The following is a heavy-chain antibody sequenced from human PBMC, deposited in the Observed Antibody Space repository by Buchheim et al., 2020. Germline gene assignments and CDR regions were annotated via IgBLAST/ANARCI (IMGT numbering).Heavy chain of an antibody. J-gene: IGHJ4*02. Sequence: EVQLVESGGGLVQPGGSLRLSCAASGFTVSSNYMSWVRQAPGKGLVWVSRINSDGSSTSYADSVKGRFTISRDNAKNALNLQMNSLSAEDTAVYYCALGSAHGFDYWGQGTL. CDR2: INSDGSST. V-gene: IGHV3-74*02. CDR1: GFTVSSNY. CDR3: ALGSAHGFDY. D-gene: IGHD7-27*01.